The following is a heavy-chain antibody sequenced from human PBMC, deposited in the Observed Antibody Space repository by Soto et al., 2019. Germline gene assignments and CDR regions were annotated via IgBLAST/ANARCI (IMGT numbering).Heavy chain of an antibody. V-gene: IGHV4-61*01. D-gene: IGHD3-3*01. CDR3: AREQYDFRSGSYYYAMEV. J-gene: IGHJ6*02. Sequence: SETLSLTCTVSGGSVSSESHYWSWIRQTPGKGLEWIGYIYYTGSTNYNPSLKGRVTMSVDTSRDQVSLRLRSVTRADTAVYYCAREQYDFRSGSYYYAMEVWGQGTKVTVSS. CDR2: IYYTGST. CDR1: GGSVSSESHY.